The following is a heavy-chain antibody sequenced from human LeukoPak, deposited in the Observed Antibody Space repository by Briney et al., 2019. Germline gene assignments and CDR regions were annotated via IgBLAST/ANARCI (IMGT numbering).Heavy chain of an antibody. Sequence: SETLSLTCTVSGGSISSYYWSWIRQPAGKGLEWIGRIYTSGSTNYNPSLKSRVTMSVDTSKNQFSLKLSSVTAADTAVYYCARGYTYYYDSSGSQRGYFGYWGQGTLVTVSS. CDR1: GGSISSYY. D-gene: IGHD3-22*01. CDR2: IYTSGST. CDR3: ARGYTYYYDSSGSQRGYFGY. V-gene: IGHV4-4*07. J-gene: IGHJ4*02.